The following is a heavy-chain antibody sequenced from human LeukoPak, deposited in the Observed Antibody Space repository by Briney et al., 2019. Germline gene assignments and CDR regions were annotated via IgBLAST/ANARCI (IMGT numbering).Heavy chain of an antibody. D-gene: IGHD3-22*01. Sequence: GGSLRLSCAASGFTFSNAWMSWVRQAPGKGLEWVSYISSSSSTIYYADSVKGRFTISRDNSKNTLYLQMNTLRADDTAIYYCAKNLGKYYYDSSGYPLDYWGQGTLVTVSS. CDR3: AKNLGKYYYDSSGYPLDY. J-gene: IGHJ4*02. CDR2: ISSSSSTI. CDR1: GFTFSNAW. V-gene: IGHV3-48*01.